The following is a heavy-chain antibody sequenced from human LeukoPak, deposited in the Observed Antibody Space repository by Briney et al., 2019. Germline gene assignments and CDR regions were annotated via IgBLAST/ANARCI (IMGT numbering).Heavy chain of an antibody. D-gene: IGHD6-13*01. V-gene: IGHV3-48*04. CDR1: GLTFSNFG. CDR2: ISSSSSTI. Sequence: GGSLRLSCAASGLTFSNFGRNWVRQAPAKGLEWISYISSSSSTIYYADSVKGRFTISRDNAKNSLYLQMNSLRAEDMALYYCAKGGEDWTGGSSWYYFDYWGQGTLVTVSS. J-gene: IGHJ4*02. CDR3: AKGGEDWTGGSSWYYFDY.